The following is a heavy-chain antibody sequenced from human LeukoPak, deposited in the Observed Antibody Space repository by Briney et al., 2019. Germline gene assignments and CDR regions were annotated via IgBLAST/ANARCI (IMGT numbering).Heavy chain of an antibody. CDR3: AKDRAQQLVLDF. CDR1: GFTFSSYA. Sequence: GGSLRLSCAASGFTFSSYAMSRVRQAPGKGLEWVSAIIGSGSSTYYADSVKGRFTISRDNSKNTLFLQMNSLRAEDTAVYYCAKDRAQQLVLDFWGQGTLVTVSS. J-gene: IGHJ4*02. V-gene: IGHV3-23*01. CDR2: IIGSGSST. D-gene: IGHD6-13*01.